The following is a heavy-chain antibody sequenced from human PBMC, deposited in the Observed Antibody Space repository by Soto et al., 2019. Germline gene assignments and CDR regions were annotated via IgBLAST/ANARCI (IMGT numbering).Heavy chain of an antibody. D-gene: IGHD3-22*01. CDR3: ARDAGELPVVTVGVFVF. CDR2: FSGSGDST. Sequence: GWSLRLCCAASGFTFSNYAMSWFRQAPGKGLEWVSAFSGSGDSTFYADSVKGRFTVSRDNSKKTLYLQLNSLRDEDTAVYYCARDAGELPVVTVGVFVFWGRGTLVTVSS. V-gene: IGHV3-23*01. J-gene: IGHJ4*02. CDR1: GFTFSNYA.